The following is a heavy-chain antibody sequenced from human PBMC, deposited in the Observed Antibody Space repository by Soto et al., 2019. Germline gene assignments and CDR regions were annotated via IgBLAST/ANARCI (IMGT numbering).Heavy chain of an antibody. V-gene: IGHV4-61*08. CDR2: IYYRGST. J-gene: IGHJ5*02. Sequence: ASETLSLTCTVSGGSITSGGYYWSWIRQPTGKGLEWIGYIYYRGSTNYNPSLKSRLTIEVATSKNQFSPKLSTVTAAEPAAYYCERVPSTPLYDSGWWSYRPGGWLDTWGQGTQVTVSS. CDR3: ERVPSTPLYDSGWWSYRPGGWLDT. D-gene: IGHD3-16*02. CDR1: GGSITSGGYY.